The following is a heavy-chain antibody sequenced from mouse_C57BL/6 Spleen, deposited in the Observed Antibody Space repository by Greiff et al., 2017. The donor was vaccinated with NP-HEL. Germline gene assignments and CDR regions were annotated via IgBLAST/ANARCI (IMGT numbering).Heavy chain of an antibody. CDR3: AREWGYDPHWYFDV. J-gene: IGHJ1*03. D-gene: IGHD2-2*01. CDR1: GFTFSSYA. Sequence: EVHLVESGGGLVKPGGSLKLSCAASGFTFSSYAMSWVRQTPEKRLEWVATISDGGSYTYYPDNVKGRFTISRDNAKNNLYLQMSHLKSEDTAMYYCAREWGYDPHWYFDVWGTGTTVTVSS. CDR2: ISDGGSYT. V-gene: IGHV5-4*01.